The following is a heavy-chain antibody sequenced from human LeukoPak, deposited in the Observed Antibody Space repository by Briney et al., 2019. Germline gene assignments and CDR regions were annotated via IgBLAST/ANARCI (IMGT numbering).Heavy chain of an antibody. CDR2: ITGSGGDT. V-gene: IGHV3-23*01. CDR1: GFTFNNYA. J-gene: IGHJ6*02. Sequence: GGSLRLSCAASGFTFNNYAMNWVRQAPGKGLEWVSAITGSGGDTFYVDSVKGRFTISRDNSKNTLYLQMNSLRVEDTAVYYCTRDLMDYDVSTGLHHYYMDVWGQGTTVTVSS. CDR3: TRDLMDYDVSTGLHHYYMDV. D-gene: IGHD3-9*01.